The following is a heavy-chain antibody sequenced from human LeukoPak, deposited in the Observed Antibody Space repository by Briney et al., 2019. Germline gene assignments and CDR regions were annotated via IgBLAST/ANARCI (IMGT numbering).Heavy chain of an antibody. CDR2: IYTSGST. D-gene: IGHD7-27*01. J-gene: IGHJ4*02. Sequence: PSQTLSLTYTVSGGSISSGSYYWSWIRQPAGKGLEWIGRIYTSGSTNYNPSLKSRVTISVDTSKNQFSLKLSSVTAADTAVYYCATETGDGDYWGQGTLVTVSS. V-gene: IGHV4-61*02. CDR1: GGSISSGSYY. CDR3: ATETGDGDY.